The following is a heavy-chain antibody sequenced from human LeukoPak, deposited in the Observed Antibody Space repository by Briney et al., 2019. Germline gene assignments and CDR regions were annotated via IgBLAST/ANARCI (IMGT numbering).Heavy chain of an antibody. Sequence: GGSLRLSCAASGFTVSSNYMSWVRQAPGRGLEWVSVIYSGGSTYYADSVKGRFTISRDNSKNTLYLQMNSLRAEDTAVYYCAFRSSSWRSGFDYWGQGTLVTVSS. J-gene: IGHJ4*02. CDR2: IYSGGST. CDR3: AFRSSSWRSGFDY. CDR1: GFTVSSNY. D-gene: IGHD6-13*01. V-gene: IGHV3-53*01.